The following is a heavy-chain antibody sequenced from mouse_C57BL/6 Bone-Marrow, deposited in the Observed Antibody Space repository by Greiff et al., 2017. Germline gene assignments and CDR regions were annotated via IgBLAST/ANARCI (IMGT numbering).Heavy chain of an antibody. CDR3: TRPYVHYAMDY. Sequence: EVKLMESGAGLVTPGGSLTLSCAASGFTFSSYAMSWVRQTPEKRLEWVAYISSGGDYIYYAAPVKGRFTISSDNARNTLYLQMSSRKSEDTAMYYCTRPYVHYAMDYWGQGTSVTVSS. V-gene: IGHV5-9-1*02. D-gene: IGHD2-14*01. J-gene: IGHJ4*01. CDR1: GFTFSSYA. CDR2: ISSGGDYI.